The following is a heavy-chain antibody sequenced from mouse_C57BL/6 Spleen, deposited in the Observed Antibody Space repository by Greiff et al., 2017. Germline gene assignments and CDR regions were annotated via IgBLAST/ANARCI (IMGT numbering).Heavy chain of an antibody. D-gene: IGHD2-3*01. V-gene: IGHV2-2*01. CDR2: IWSGGST. J-gene: IGHJ3*01. Sequence: VKLMESGPGLVQPSQSLSITCTVSGFSLTSYGVHWVRQSPGKGLEWLGVIWSGGSTDYNAAFISRLSISKDNSKSHVFFKMNSLQADDTAIYYWASPTSEGYYCSFADWGKGTLVTVSA. CDR1: GFSLTSYG. CDR3: ASPTSEGYYCSFAD.